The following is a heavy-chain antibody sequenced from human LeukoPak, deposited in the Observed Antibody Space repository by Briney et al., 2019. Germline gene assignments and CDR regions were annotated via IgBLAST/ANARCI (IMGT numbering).Heavy chain of an antibody. Sequence: SETLSLTCTVSGGSISSSSYCWGWIRQPPGKGLEWIGSIYYSGSASYNLSLKSRVTISVDTSKNQFSLKLSSVTAADTAVYYCARSYNILTGYYKGCFYPWGQGTLVTVSS. D-gene: IGHD3-9*01. CDR2: IYYSGSA. CDR1: GGSISSSSYC. V-gene: IGHV4-39*07. J-gene: IGHJ5*02. CDR3: ARSYNILTGYYKGCFYP.